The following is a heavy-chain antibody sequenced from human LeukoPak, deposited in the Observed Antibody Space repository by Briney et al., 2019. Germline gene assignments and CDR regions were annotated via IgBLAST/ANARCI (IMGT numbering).Heavy chain of an antibody. V-gene: IGHV4-59*08. CDR1: GGSISSYH. CDR2: VYYSGST. J-gene: IGHJ4*02. Sequence: SETLSLTCTVSGGSISSYHWSWIRQPPGKGLEWIGYVYYSGSTNYNPSLKSRITISVDTSKNQFSLKVSSVTAADTAVYYCARHSKDYGDFNFFDYWGQGTLVTVSS. CDR3: ARHSKDYGDFNFFDY. D-gene: IGHD4-17*01.